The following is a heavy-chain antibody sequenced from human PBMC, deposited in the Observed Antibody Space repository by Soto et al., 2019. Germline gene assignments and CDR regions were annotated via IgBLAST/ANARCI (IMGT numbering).Heavy chain of an antibody. CDR1: GFTVSSNY. CDR2: IYSGGST. V-gene: IGHV3-53*04. Sequence: GGSLRLSCAASGFTVSSNYMSWVRQAPGKGLEWVSVIYSGGSTYYADSVKGRFTISRHNSKNTLYLQMNSLRAEDTAVYYCARDYGSGSGSYYYYMDVWGKGTTVTVSS. CDR3: ARDYGSGSGSYYYYMDV. D-gene: IGHD3-10*01. J-gene: IGHJ6*03.